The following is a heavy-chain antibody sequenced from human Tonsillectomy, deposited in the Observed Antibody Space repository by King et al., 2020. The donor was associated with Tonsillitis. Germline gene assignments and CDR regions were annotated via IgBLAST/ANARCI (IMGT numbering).Heavy chain of an antibody. J-gene: IGHJ4*02. D-gene: IGHD4-17*01. CDR3: AKDAASGDYGDFTIDY. Sequence: VQLVESGGGVVKPGGSLRLSCAASGFTFSNYVMHWVRQAPGKGLEWVAFIRYDGSNKYYADSVKGRFTISRDNSKNTLYLQMNSLRAEETAVFYCAKDAASGDYGDFTIDYWGQGTLVIVSS. CDR2: IRYDGSNK. CDR1: GFTFSNYV. V-gene: IGHV3-30*02.